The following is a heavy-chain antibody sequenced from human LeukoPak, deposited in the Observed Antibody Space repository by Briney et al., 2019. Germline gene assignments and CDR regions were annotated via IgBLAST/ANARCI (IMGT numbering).Heavy chain of an antibody. J-gene: IGHJ6*03. CDR3: ARVPRYCSGGNCYSGGLGYMDV. V-gene: IGHV3-48*04. CDR1: GFTFSSYS. CDR2: ISRSGSTK. Sequence: GGSLRLSCAASGFTFSSYSMNWVRQAPGKGLEWVSSISRSGSTKYYADSVKGRFTISRDNAKNSLFLQMNSLRAGDTAVYYCARVPRYCSGGNCYSGGLGYMDVWGKGTTVTISS. D-gene: IGHD2-15*01.